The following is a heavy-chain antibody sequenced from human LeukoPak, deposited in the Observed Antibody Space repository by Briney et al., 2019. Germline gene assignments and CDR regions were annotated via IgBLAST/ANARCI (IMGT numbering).Heavy chain of an antibody. CDR3: ARGIAVAGTSAFDI. J-gene: IGHJ3*02. CDR1: GFTVSSNY. CDR2: IYSGGST. Sequence: PGGSLRLSCAASGFTVSSNYMSWVRQAPGEGLEWVSVIYSGGSTYYAESVKGRFTISRDNSKNTLYLRMNSLRAEDTAVYYCARGIAVAGTSAFDIWGQGTMVTVSS. V-gene: IGHV3-66*01. D-gene: IGHD6-19*01.